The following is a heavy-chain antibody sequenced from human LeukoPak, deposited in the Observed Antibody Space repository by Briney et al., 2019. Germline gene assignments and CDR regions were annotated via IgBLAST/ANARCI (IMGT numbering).Heavy chain of an antibody. CDR1: GFTVSSND. CDR2: IYSGGST. CDR3: AKPAISSRGWYYDY. V-gene: IGHV3-53*01. Sequence: PGGSLRLSCAASGFTVSSNDMSWVRQAPGKGLECISVIYSGGSTDYADSVKGRLTISRDNSKNTLYLQMNSLRAEDTAVYYCAKPAISSRGWYYDYWGQGTLVTVSS. J-gene: IGHJ4*02. D-gene: IGHD6-19*01.